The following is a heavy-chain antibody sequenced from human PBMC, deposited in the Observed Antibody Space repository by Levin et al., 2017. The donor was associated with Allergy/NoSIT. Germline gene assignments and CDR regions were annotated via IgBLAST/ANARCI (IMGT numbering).Heavy chain of an antibody. Sequence: GGSLRLSCGVSGFSFSTYEMNWVRQAPGKGLEWVAYITSSGSTTYYADSVRGRFTISRDNAENSLYLQLNNLRGEDTAVYYCARAGAYYASSGYSFYDWGQGTLVTVSS. CDR3: ARAGAYYASSGYSFYD. D-gene: IGHD3-22*01. J-gene: IGHJ1*01. CDR2: ITSSGSTT. V-gene: IGHV3-48*03. CDR1: GFSFSTYE.